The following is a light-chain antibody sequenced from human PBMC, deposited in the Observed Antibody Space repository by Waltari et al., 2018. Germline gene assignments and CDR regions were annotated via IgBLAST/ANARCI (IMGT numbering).Light chain of an antibody. CDR1: GTDGGGYSY. CDR3: CSYEGTWV. J-gene: IGLJ3*02. V-gene: IGLV2-11*01. Sequence: QSALTQPLSVAGSPGQSVTTSCPGSGTDGGGYSYVSWYQQHPGKAPKLVIYDVTKRPSGVPDRFSGSKSGNSASLTVSGLQAEDEADYYCCSYEGTWVFGGGTKLTVL. CDR2: DVT.